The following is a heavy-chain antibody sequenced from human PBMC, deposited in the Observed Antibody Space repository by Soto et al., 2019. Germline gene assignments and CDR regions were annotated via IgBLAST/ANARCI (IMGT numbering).Heavy chain of an antibody. D-gene: IGHD2-15*01. CDR3: ASGGGSRLVDY. V-gene: IGHV3-74*01. CDR1: GFTFSSYW. J-gene: IGHJ4*02. CDR2: INSDGSST. Sequence: EVPLVESGGGLVQPGGSLRLSCAASGFTFSSYWMHWVRQAPGKGLVWVSRINSDGSSTSYADSVKGRFTISRDNAKNTLYLQMNSLRAEDTAVYYCASGGGSRLVDYWGQGTLVTVSS.